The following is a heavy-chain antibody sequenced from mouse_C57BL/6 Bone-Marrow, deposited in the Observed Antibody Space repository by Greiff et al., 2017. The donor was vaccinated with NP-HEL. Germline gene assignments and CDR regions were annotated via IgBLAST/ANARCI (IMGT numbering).Heavy chain of an antibody. D-gene: IGHD1-1*01. CDR1: GYTFTSYW. J-gene: IGHJ4*01. Sequence: VQLQQPGAELVKPGASVKMSCKASGYTFTSYWITWVKQRPGQGLEWIGDIYPGSGSTNYNEKFKSKATLTVDTSSSTAYMQLSSLTSEDSAVYYCARGRRRYYGSSLGDYWGQGTPVTVSA. CDR3: ARGRRRYYGSSLGDY. V-gene: IGHV1-55*01. CDR2: IYPGSGST.